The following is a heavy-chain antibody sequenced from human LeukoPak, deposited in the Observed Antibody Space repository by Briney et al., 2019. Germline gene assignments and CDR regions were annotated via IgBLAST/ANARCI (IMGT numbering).Heavy chain of an antibody. D-gene: IGHD5-18*01. CDR2: LNGVNGNT. CDR1: GYTFTTYA. V-gene: IGHV1-3*01. Sequence: ASVTVSCTTSGYTFTTYAMHWVRQAPGQRLEWMGWLNGVNGNTKYSQRFQGRVTITRDTSASAAYMELSSLTSEDTVVYYCAKGNTYGFDYWGQGTLVTVSS. CDR3: AKGNTYGFDY. J-gene: IGHJ4*02.